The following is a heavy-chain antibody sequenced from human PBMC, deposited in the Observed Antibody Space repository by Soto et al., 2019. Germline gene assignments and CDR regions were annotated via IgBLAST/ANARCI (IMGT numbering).Heavy chain of an antibody. J-gene: IGHJ6*03. CDR2: TYYRSRWYN. CDR3: AGTTSHKWYYMDV. CDR1: GDSVSSNSAA. D-gene: IGHD1-7*01. Sequence: QVQLQESGPGLVKPSQTLSLTCAISGDSVSSNSAAWNWIRLSPSRGLEWLARTYYRSRWYNDYAVSVRSRVTVTPDTSKNQFSLQLTSVTPEDTAVYYCAGTTSHKWYYMDVWGKGTTVTVSS. V-gene: IGHV6-1*01.